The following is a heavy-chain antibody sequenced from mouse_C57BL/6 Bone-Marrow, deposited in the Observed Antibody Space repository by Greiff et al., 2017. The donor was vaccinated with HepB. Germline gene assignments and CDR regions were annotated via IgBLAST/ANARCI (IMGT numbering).Heavy chain of an antibody. Sequence: VQLQQSGPELVKPGASVKISCKASGYAFSSSWMNWVKQRPGKGLEWIGRIYPGDGDTNYNGKFKGKATLTADKSSSTAYMQLSSLTSEDSAVYFCARYYHGISYAIDYWGQGTSVTVSS. CDR1: GYAFSSSW. CDR2: IYPGDGDT. D-gene: IGHD1-1*01. V-gene: IGHV1-82*01. J-gene: IGHJ4*01. CDR3: ARYYHGISYAIDY.